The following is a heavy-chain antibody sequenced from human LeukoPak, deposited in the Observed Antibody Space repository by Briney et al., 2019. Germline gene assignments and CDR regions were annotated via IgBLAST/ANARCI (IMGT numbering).Heavy chain of an antibody. Sequence: GGSLRLSCAASGFTFSSYWMSWVRQAPGKGLEWVANIKQDGNEKYYVDSVKGRFTISGDNAKNSLYLQMNSLRAEDTAVYYCARGRIGSSTSCYAYWGQGTLVTVSS. D-gene: IGHD2-2*01. V-gene: IGHV3-7*01. CDR3: ARGRIGSSTSCYAY. CDR2: IKQDGNEK. J-gene: IGHJ4*02. CDR1: GFTFSSYW.